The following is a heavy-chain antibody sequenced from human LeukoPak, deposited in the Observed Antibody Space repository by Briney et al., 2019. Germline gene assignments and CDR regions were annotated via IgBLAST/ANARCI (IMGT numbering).Heavy chain of an antibody. V-gene: IGHV4-34*01. CDR3: ARVPGRPADVFDH. J-gene: IGHJ4*02. D-gene: IGHD2-2*01. Sequence: SQTLSLTCAVYSGSLSGFSWNWIRQPPGKGLEWIGEINHSGNTNYNPSLKSRLTISADTSKNQFYLKLSSVTAADTAFYYCARVPGRPADVFDHWGQGTLVTVSS. CDR1: SGSLSGFS. CDR2: INHSGNT.